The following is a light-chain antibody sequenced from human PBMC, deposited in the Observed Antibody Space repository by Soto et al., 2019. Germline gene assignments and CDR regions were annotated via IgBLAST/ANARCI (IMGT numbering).Light chain of an antibody. CDR2: DVG. V-gene: IGLV2-14*03. CDR3: ASYTSTTTPV. CDR1: SSYVGGYNF. Sequence: QSVLTQPASVSGSPGHSITISCTGTSSYVGGYNFVSWYQHHPGKAPKLLIYDVGNRPSGVSDRFSGSKSGNTASLTISGLRAEDEAEYHCASYTSTTTPVFGTGTRSPS. J-gene: IGLJ1*01.